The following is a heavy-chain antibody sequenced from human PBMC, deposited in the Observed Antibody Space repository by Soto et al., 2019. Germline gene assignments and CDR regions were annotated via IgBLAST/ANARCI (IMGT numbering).Heavy chain of an antibody. Sequence: QVQLQESGPGLVKPSETLSLACTVSGGSVNSGSYYWNWIRQPPGKGLEWLGYIFYSGSTNYNPSLKSRVTISLDTSKNQFSMRLSSVTAADTAVYYCAGLRLGEGFDPWGQGTLVTVSS. CDR2: IFYSGST. V-gene: IGHV4-61*01. CDR3: AGLRLGEGFDP. J-gene: IGHJ5*02. CDR1: GGSVNSGSYY. D-gene: IGHD3-16*01.